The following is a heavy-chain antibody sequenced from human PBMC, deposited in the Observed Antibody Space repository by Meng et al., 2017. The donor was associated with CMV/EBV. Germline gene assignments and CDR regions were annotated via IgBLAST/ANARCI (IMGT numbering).Heavy chain of an antibody. D-gene: IGHD6-13*01. Sequence: ASVKVSCKASGYTFTGYYMHWVRQAPGQGLEWMGWINPNSGGTNYAQKFQGRVNMTRDTSISTAYMELSRLRSDDTAVYYCARVNPVRIAAAGLGYWGQGTLVTVSS. V-gene: IGHV1-2*02. J-gene: IGHJ4*02. CDR3: ARVNPVRIAAAGLGY. CDR1: GYTFTGYY. CDR2: INPNSGGT.